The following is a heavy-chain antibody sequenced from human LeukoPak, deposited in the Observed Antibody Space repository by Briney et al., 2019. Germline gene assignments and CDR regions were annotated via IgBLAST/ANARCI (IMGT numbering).Heavy chain of an antibody. J-gene: IGHJ4*02. V-gene: IGHV3-33*01. D-gene: IGHD3-9*01. CDR3: ARDYDILTGYYTTWLDYFDY. CDR1: GFTFSSYG. CDR2: IWYEGSNK. Sequence: GRSLRLSCAASGFTFSSYGMHWVRQAPGKGLEGVAVIWYEGSNKYYADSVKGRFTISRDNSKNTLYLQMNSLRAEDTAVYYCARDYDILTGYYTTWLDYFDYWGQGTLVTVSS.